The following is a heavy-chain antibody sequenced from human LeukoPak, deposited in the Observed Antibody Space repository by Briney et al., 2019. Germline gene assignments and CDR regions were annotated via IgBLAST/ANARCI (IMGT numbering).Heavy chain of an antibody. J-gene: IGHJ4*02. Sequence: GGSLRLSCVASGFTFSSYAMSWVRQAPGKGLEWVSAISGSGGSTYYADSVKGRFTISRDNSKNTLYPQMNSLRAEDTAVYYCAKASAMIVVVSKHFDYWGQGTLVTVSS. D-gene: IGHD3-22*01. CDR1: GFTFSSYA. V-gene: IGHV3-23*01. CDR3: AKASAMIVVVSKHFDY. CDR2: ISGSGGST.